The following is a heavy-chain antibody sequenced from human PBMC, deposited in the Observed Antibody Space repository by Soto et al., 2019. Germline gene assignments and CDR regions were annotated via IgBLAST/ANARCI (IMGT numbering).Heavy chain of an antibody. J-gene: IGHJ4*02. CDR3: AIDTSEYCSSTNSYG. D-gene: IGHD2-2*01. Sequence: ASETLSLTCAVSGASISSTKWWSWVRQPPGKGLEWIGEISHSGDTNYNPSLKSRVTISGDKSKNQLSLKLSSVTAADTAVYYCAIDTSEYCSSTNSYGWGQGTLVTVSS. CDR1: GASISSTKW. V-gene: IGHV4-4*02. CDR2: ISHSGDT.